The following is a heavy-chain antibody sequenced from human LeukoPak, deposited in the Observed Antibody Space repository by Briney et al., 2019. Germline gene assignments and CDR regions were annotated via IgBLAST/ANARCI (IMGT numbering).Heavy chain of an antibody. Sequence: GGSLRLSCAASGFTLSSHWMTWVRQAPGKGPEWVANIKEDGGEKYYVDSVRGRFTISRDNGKNSLYLQMNSLRVEDTGVYYCARGNSGSYYVFNYFDYWGQGTLVTVSS. CDR3: ARGNSGSYYVFNYFDY. J-gene: IGHJ4*02. CDR1: GFTLSSHW. V-gene: IGHV3-7*04. D-gene: IGHD1-26*01. CDR2: IKEDGGEK.